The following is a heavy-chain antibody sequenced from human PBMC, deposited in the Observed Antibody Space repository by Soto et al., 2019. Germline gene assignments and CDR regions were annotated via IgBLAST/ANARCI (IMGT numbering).Heavy chain of an antibody. CDR1: GFTFSSYW. J-gene: IGHJ6*03. Sequence: GGSLRLSCAASGFTFSSYWMSWVRQAPGKGLEWVANIKQDGSEKYYVDSVKGRFTISRDNAKNSLYLQMNSLRAEDTAVYYCARVMELDIVVVPAANMDVWGKGTTVTVSS. CDR3: ARVMELDIVVVPAANMDV. V-gene: IGHV3-7*01. D-gene: IGHD2-2*03. CDR2: IKQDGSEK.